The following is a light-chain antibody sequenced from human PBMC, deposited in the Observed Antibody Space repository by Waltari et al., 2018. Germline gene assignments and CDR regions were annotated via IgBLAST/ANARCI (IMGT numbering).Light chain of an antibody. CDR1: QGISTY. Sequence: VIWMTQSPSLLSASPGDRVTITCRMSQGISTYLAWYQQKPGRAPDLLIYGASILHSGVPSRFSGSGSGTDFTLTISSLQPEDFAIYYCQQSYSSPWTFAQGTKVEIK. J-gene: IGKJ1*01. V-gene: IGKV1D-8*03. CDR2: GAS. CDR3: QQSYSSPWT.